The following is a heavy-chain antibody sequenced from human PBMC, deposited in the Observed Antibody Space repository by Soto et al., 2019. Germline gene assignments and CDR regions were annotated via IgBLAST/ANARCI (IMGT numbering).Heavy chain of an antibody. Sequence: GGSLRLSCAASGFTFSSYWMHWVRQAPGKGLVWVSRINNAGSTTNYADSVKGRFTISRDNAKNTLYLQMNSLRAEDTAVYYCARGLLCLYGTDVWGQGTTVTVSS. V-gene: IGHV3-74*01. CDR2: INNAGSTT. J-gene: IGHJ6*02. CDR3: ARGLLCLYGTDV. D-gene: IGHD2-21*01. CDR1: GFTFSSYW.